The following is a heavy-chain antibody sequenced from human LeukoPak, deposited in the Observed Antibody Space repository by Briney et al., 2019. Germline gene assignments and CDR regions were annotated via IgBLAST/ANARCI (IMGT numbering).Heavy chain of an antibody. CDR1: GYTFTNYY. D-gene: IGHD3-10*01. CDR2: INPNSGGT. Sequence: ASVTVSCTSSGYTFTNYYMHWVRQAPGQGREGMGGINPNSGGTKYAQKFQARVTMTRDTSITTVYMELSSLRSDDTAVYYCARDYYGSGSYYQLGYWGQGTLVTVSS. J-gene: IGHJ4*02. CDR3: ARDYYGSGSYYQLGY. V-gene: IGHV1-2*02.